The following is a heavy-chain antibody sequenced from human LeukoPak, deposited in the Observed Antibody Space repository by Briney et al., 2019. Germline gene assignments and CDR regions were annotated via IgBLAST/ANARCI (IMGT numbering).Heavy chain of an antibody. CDR1: GYTFTAYY. Sequence: ASVKVSCKASGYTFTAYYFHWVRHAPGQGLEWMGWINPNSGGTKYAQKFQGRVTMTRDTSIDTTYMELSRLSSDVTAVYYCARNGRGTYDYWGQGTLVTVSS. CDR3: ARNGRGTYDY. CDR2: INPNSGGT. D-gene: IGHD3-16*01. J-gene: IGHJ4*02. V-gene: IGHV1-2*02.